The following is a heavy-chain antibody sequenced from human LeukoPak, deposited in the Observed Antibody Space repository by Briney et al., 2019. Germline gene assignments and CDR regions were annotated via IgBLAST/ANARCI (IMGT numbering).Heavy chain of an antibody. CDR2: IFIMCVT. V-gene: IGHV3-66*01. D-gene: IGHD3-22*01. J-gene: IGHJ4*02. CDR3: ARNYYDSSAYYFFDY. Sequence: GGSLRLSCAASGFTVSSSYMNWVRQAPGKGLEWVSLIFIMCVTYYADSVKGRFTISRDNSKNTLYLQMNSLRAEDTAVYYCARNYYDSSAYYFFDYWGQGTLVTVSS. CDR1: GFTVSSSY.